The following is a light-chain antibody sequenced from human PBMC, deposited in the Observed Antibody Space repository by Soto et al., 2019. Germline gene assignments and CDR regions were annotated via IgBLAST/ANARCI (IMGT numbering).Light chain of an antibody. CDR3: QQYNSYLYT. V-gene: IGKV1-5*03. Sequence: DIQMTQSPSTLSASVGDRVTITCRASQSISSWLAWYQQKPGKAPKLLIYKASSLERGVPSRFGGSGSGTEFTLTISSLHPDDFATYYRQQYNSYLYTFGQGTKLEIK. J-gene: IGKJ2*01. CDR1: QSISSW. CDR2: KAS.